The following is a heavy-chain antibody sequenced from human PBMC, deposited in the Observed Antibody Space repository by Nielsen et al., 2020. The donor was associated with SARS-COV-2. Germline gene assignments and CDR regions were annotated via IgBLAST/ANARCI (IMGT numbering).Heavy chain of an antibody. J-gene: IGHJ5*02. V-gene: IGHV4-34*01. CDR3: ARDVGPLHYEAPWSGYIRNWFDP. CDR1: GGSFSGYY. CDR2: INRSGST. Sequence: GSLRLSCAVYGGSFSGYYWGWIRQPPEKGLEWIGEINRSGSTNYNPSLKSRVTISVDTSKNQFSLKLSSVTAADTAVYYCARDVGPLHYEAPWSGYIRNWFDPWGQGTLVTVSS. D-gene: IGHD3-3*01.